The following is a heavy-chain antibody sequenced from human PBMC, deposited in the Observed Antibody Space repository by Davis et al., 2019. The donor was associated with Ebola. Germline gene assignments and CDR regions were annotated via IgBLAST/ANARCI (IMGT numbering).Heavy chain of an antibody. CDR2: INPSGGST. CDR1: GYTFTSYY. CDR3: ARDDLGIAAAGPNWFDP. Sequence: ASVKVSCKASGYTFTSYYMHWVRQAPGQGLEWMGIINPSGGSTSYAQKFQGRVTMTRDTSTSTVYMELSSLRSEDTAVYYCARDDLGIAAAGPNWFDPWGQGTLVTVSS. J-gene: IGHJ5*02. D-gene: IGHD6-13*01. V-gene: IGHV1-46*01.